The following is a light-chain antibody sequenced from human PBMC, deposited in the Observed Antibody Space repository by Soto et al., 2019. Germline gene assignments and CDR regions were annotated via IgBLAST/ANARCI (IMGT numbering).Light chain of an antibody. J-gene: IGLJ2*01. V-gene: IGLV4-69*01. CDR1: SGHSNYA. CDR2: LNSDGSH. CDR3: QTWGTYVV. Sequence: QLVLTQSPSASASLGASVKLTCTLSSGHSNYAIAWHQQQPEKGPRYLMKLNSDGSHNKGDGIPDRFSGSSSGAERYLTISSLQSEDEADYYCQTWGTYVVFGGGTKVTVL.